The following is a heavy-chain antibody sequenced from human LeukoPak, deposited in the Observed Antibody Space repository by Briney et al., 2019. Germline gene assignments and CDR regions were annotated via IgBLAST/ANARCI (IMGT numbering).Heavy chain of an antibody. CDR3: ARLLRYFDVYYYYMDV. CDR2: INHSGST. J-gene: IGHJ6*03. D-gene: IGHD3-9*01. V-gene: IGHV4-34*01. Sequence: SDTLSLTCAVYGGSFSGYYWSWIRQPPGKGLEWIGEINHSGSTNYNPSLKSRVTISVDTSKNQSSLQLSSVTAADTAVYYCARLLRYFDVYYYYMDVWGKGTTVTISS. CDR1: GGSFSGYY.